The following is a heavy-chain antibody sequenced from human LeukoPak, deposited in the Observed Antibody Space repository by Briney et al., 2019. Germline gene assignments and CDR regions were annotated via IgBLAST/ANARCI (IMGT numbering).Heavy chain of an antibody. CDR3: AKPAEWRGLVVPAAMHYYYYMDV. Sequence: GGSLRLSCAASGFTFSSYGMHWVRQAPGKGLEWVAFIRYDGSNKYYADSVKGRFTISRDNSKNTLYLQMNSLRAEDTAVYYCAKPAEWRGLVVPAAMHYYYYMDVWGKGTTVTVSS. CDR1: GFTFSSYG. V-gene: IGHV3-30*02. CDR2: IRYDGSNK. D-gene: IGHD2-2*01. J-gene: IGHJ6*03.